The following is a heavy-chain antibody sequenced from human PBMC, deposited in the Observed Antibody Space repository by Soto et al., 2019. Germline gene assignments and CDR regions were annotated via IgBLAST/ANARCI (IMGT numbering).Heavy chain of an antibody. CDR1: GFTFSSYG. CDR2: IWYDGSNK. V-gene: IGHV3-33*01. J-gene: IGHJ6*02. Sequence: QVQLVESGGGVVQPGRSLRLSCAASGFTFSSYGMHWVRQAPGKGLEWVAVIWYDGSNKYYADSVKGRFTISRDNSKNTLYLQMSSMRAEETAVYYCARDQDYYYYYGIDVWGQGTTVTVSS. CDR3: ARDQDYYYYYGIDV.